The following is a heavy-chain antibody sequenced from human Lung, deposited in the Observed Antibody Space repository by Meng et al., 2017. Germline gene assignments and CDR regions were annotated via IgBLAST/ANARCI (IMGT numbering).Heavy chain of an antibody. Sequence: EVQQVEPGGGLVQLGGSLSRSCCGSGFTFGVYIMHWVRQPPGKGLEWISRIVSDGGITTYADSVKGRFTVSRDNAKNTLYLQMNSLGADDTAVYYCARDLAWVLFDYWGQGALVTVSS. V-gene: IGHV3-74*01. CDR2: IVSDGGIT. CDR3: ARDLAWVLFDY. D-gene: IGHD3-3*01. J-gene: IGHJ4*02. CDR1: GFTFGVYI.